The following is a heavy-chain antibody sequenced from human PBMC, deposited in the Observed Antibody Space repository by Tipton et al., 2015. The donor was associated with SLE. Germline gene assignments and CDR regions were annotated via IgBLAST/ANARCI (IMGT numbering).Heavy chain of an antibody. CDR2: IYYSGST. CDR3: ARCGGGYGMDV. D-gene: IGHD2-21*01. J-gene: IGHJ6*02. Sequence: TLSLTCTVSGGPISSGGYYWSWIRQHPGKGLEWIGYIYYSGSTYYNPSLKSRVTISVDTSKNQFTLKLNSVTTADTAVYYCARCGGGYGMDVWGQGTTVTVSS. V-gene: IGHV4-31*03. CDR1: GGPISSGGYY.